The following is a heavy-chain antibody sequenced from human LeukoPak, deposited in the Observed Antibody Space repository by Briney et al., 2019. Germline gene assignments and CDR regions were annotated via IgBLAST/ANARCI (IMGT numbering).Heavy chain of an antibody. CDR2: IYTSGST. Sequence: SETLSLTCTVSGGSISSSSYYWSWIRQPAGKGLEWIGRIYTSGSTNYNPSLKSRVTISVDTSKNQFSLKLSSVTAADTAVYYCARDHYYDSSGYYYWGQGTLVTVSS. V-gene: IGHV4-61*02. CDR1: GGSISSSSYY. J-gene: IGHJ4*02. CDR3: ARDHYYDSSGYYY. D-gene: IGHD3-22*01.